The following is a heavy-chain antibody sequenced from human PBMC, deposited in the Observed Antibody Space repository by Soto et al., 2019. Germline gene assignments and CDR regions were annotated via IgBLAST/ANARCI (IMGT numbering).Heavy chain of an antibody. CDR2: TYYRSRWYN. J-gene: IGHJ6*03. CDR1: GDSVSSNSAA. CDR3: AGTTSHQWYYMDV. D-gene: IGHD1-7*01. Sequence: QVQLQESGQGLVKPSQTLSLTCAISGDSVSSNSAAWNWIRLSPSRGLEWLARTYYRSRWYNDYAGSVRRRITVNPDTSKNQFSLQLTSVTPEDTAVYYCAGTTSHQWYYMDVWGKGTTVTVSS. V-gene: IGHV6-1*01.